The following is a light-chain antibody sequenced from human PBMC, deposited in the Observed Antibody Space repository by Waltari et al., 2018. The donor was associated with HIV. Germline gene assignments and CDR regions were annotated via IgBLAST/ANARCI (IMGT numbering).Light chain of an antibody. J-gene: IGKJ3*01. CDR3: QQSFRTFS. CDR1: HNISTF. V-gene: IGKV1-39*01. Sequence: DIQLTQSPRSLSASVGDTVTITCRPSHNISTFLNWYQHELGKAPKLLIFCASSLQSGVPSRVRGTKSGTDFALTISGLQPEDFATYYCQQSFRTFSFGPGTKIDV. CDR2: CAS.